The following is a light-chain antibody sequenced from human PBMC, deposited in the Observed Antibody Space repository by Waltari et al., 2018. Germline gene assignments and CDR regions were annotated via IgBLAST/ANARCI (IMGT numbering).Light chain of an antibody. CDR3: QQTFTPPLT. CDR1: ESISIY. Sequence: DIQMTQSPSSLSASVGGSISITCRANESISIYLNWYRQRPGRAPELLIYLTSTLQSGVPPRFSGTGSETDFSLTITSLQPEDFATYYCQQTFTPPLTFGQGTRLEVK. V-gene: IGKV1-39*01. J-gene: IGKJ2*01. CDR2: LTS.